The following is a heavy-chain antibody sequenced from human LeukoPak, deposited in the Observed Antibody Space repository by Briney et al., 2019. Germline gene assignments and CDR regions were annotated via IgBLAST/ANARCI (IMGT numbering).Heavy chain of an antibody. Sequence: GGSLRLSCVVSELTFSDYWMTWVRQAPGKGLECLANINPNGYETYYLDSVKGRFIISRDNAKNSLYLQMNNLSAEDTAVYYCATDLNWANYWGQGTPVTVSS. CDR3: ATDLNWANY. CDR1: ELTFSDYW. D-gene: IGHD7-27*01. CDR2: INPNGYET. V-gene: IGHV3-7*01. J-gene: IGHJ4*02.